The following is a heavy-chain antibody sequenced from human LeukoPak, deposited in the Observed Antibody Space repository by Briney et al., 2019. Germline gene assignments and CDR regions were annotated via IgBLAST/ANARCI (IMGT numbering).Heavy chain of an antibody. Sequence: GGSLRLSCAASGYTFTCCAMSWVRQAPGKGLEWVGRIKSKTDGGTTDYAAPVKGRFTISRDDSKNTLYLQMNSLKTEDTAVYYCTLRGGTTVTTPFNYYYYYMDVWGKGTTVTVSS. J-gene: IGHJ6*03. V-gene: IGHV3-15*01. CDR1: GYTFTCCA. CDR2: IKSKTDGGTT. D-gene: IGHD4-17*01. CDR3: TLRGGTTVTTPFNYYYYYMDV.